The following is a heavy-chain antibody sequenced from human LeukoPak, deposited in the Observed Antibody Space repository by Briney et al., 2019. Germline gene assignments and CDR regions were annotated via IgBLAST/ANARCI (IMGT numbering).Heavy chain of an antibody. CDR3: ARDRPGIAAADIDY. D-gene: IGHD6-13*01. CDR2: ISSSSYI. CDR1: GFTFSSYS. V-gene: IGHV3-21*01. J-gene: IGHJ4*01. Sequence: GGSLRLSCAASGFTFSSYSMNWVRQAPGKGLEWVSSISSSSYIYYADSVKGRFTISRDNAKNSLYLQMNSLRAEDTAAYYCARDRPGIAAADIDYWGQGTLVTVSS.